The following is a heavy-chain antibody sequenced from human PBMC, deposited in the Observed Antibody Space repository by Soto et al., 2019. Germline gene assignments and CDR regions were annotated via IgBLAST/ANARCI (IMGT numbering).Heavy chain of an antibody. Sequence: ETLSLTCAVYGGSFSGYYWMHWVRQAPGKGPVWVSRINSDGSSTSYADSVKGRFTISRDNAKNTLYLQMNSLRAKDTAVYYCAREVISGYYNYFDYWGQGTLVTVSS. D-gene: IGHD3-22*01. CDR1: GGSFSGYYW. V-gene: IGHV3-74*01. CDR2: INSDGSST. J-gene: IGHJ4*02. CDR3: AREVISGYYNYFDY.